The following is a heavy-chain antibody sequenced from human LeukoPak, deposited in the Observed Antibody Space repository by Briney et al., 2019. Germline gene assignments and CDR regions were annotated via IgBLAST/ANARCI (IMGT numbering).Heavy chain of an antibody. D-gene: IGHD1-7*01. V-gene: IGHV3-23*01. CDR2: ISGSGGST. CDR1: GFTFSSYA. CDR3: ARDRGIIGTTWFDP. Sequence: GGSLRLSCAASGFTFSSYAMSWVRQAPGKGLEWVSAISGSGGSTYYADSVKGRFTISRDNAKNSLYLQMNSLRAEDTAVYYCARDRGIIGTTWFDPWGQGTLATVSS. J-gene: IGHJ5*02.